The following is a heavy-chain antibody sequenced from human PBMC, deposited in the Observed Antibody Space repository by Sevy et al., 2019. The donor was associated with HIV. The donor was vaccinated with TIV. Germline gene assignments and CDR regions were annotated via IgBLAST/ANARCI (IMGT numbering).Heavy chain of an antibody. Sequence: ASVKVSCKASGYLFSGYYVHWVRQAPGQGLEWMGWINPKDGGTNYAQKFQGRVTMTTDTSISTAYLELNRLTSDDTAMFYCSRSVYGSATYLNDYWGQGTLITVSS. CDR3: SRSVYGSATYLNDY. CDR2: INPKDGGT. J-gene: IGHJ4*02. D-gene: IGHD3-10*01. CDR1: GYLFSGYY. V-gene: IGHV1-2*02.